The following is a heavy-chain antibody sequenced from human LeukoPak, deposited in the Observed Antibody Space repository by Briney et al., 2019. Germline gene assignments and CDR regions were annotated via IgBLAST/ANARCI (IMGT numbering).Heavy chain of an antibody. CDR2: MNPNSGNT. D-gene: IGHD1-14*01. V-gene: IGHV1-8*03. J-gene: IGHJ5*02. CDR3: ASDRGLNWFDP. CDR1: GYTFTSYD. Sequence: ASVKVSCKTPGYTFTSYDINWVRQATGQGLEWMGWMNPNSGNTGYAQKFQGRVTITRNTSISTAYMELSSLRSEDTAVYYCASDRGLNWFDPWGQGTLVTVS.